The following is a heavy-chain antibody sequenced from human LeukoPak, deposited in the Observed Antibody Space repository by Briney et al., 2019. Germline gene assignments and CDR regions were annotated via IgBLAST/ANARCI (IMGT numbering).Heavy chain of an antibody. CDR3: AKDLLFAPAFDY. Sequence: GGSLRLSCETSGFTFSHYSMNWVRQAPGKGLEWVSSISSMSNFIFYADSVKGRFTISRDNAKNSLYLQMNSLRAEDTAIYYCAKDLLFAPAFDYWGQGTLVTVSS. V-gene: IGHV3-21*03. CDR1: GFTFSHYS. D-gene: IGHD2-21*01. CDR2: ISSMSNFI. J-gene: IGHJ4*02.